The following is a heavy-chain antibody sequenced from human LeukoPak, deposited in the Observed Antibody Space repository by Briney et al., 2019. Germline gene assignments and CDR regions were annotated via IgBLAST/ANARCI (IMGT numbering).Heavy chain of an antibody. CDR1: GGSFSGYY. J-gene: IGHJ4*02. D-gene: IGHD3-3*01. CDR3: ARYRPHYDFWSGYKTGGYFDY. CDR2: INHSGST. Sequence: SETLSLTCAVYGGSFSGYYWSWIRQPPGKGLEWIGEINHSGSTNYNPSLKSRVTISVDTSKNQFSLKLSSVTAADTAVYYCARYRPHYDFWSGYKTGGYFDYWGQGTLVTVSS. V-gene: IGHV4-34*01.